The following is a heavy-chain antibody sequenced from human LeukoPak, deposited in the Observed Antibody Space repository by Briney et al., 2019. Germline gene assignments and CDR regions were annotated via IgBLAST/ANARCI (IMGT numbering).Heavy chain of an antibody. CDR1: GGSISSSSYY. D-gene: IGHD6-13*01. Sequence: PSETLSLTCTVSGGSISSSSYYWGWIRQPPGKGLEWIGSIYYSGSTYYNPSLKSRVTISVDTSKNQFSLKLSSVTAADTAVYYCARERGYSSSWGSYYYYYMDVWGKGTTVTVSS. CDR3: ARERGYSSSWGSYYYYYMDV. CDR2: IYYSGST. V-gene: IGHV4-39*07. J-gene: IGHJ6*03.